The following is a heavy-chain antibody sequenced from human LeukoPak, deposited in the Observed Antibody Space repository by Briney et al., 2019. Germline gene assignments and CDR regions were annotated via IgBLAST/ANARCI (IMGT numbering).Heavy chain of an antibody. Sequence: GGSLRLSCAASGFTFSSYAMSWVRQAPGKGLEWVGRIKSKTDGGTIDYAAPVKGRFTISTDDSKNTLYLQLNSLKTEDSAVYYCTTASVTVQARGAFDIWGQGTMVTVSS. CDR2: IKSKTDGGTI. V-gene: IGHV3-15*01. D-gene: IGHD4-17*01. CDR1: GFTFSSYA. CDR3: TTASVTVQARGAFDI. J-gene: IGHJ3*02.